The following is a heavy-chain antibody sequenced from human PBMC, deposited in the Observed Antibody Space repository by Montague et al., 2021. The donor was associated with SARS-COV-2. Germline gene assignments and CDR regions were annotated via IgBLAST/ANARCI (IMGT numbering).Heavy chain of an antibody. V-gene: IGHV4-34*01. CDR2: INHSGST. D-gene: IGHD2-2*01. CDR3: ARVRAVPAAMRIFTLGRSYHSMDV. Sequence: SETLSLTCAVYGGSFSGYYWSWIRQPPGKGLEWIGEINHSGSTNYNPSLKSRVTISVDTSKSQFSLNMSSVTAADTAVYYCARVRAVPAAMRIFTLGRSYHSMDVWGQGTTVTVSS. J-gene: IGHJ6*02. CDR1: GGSFSGYY.